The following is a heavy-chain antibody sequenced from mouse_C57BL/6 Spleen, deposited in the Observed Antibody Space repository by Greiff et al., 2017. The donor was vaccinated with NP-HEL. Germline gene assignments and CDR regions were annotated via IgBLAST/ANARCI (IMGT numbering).Heavy chain of an antibody. CDR2: IYPGDGDT. Sequence: VKLVESGAELVKPGASVKISCKASGYAFSSYWMNWVKQRPGKGLEWIGQIYPGDGDTNYNGKFKGKATLTADKSSSTAYMQLSSLTSEDSAVYFCARSNWDGYYFDYWGQGTTLTVSS. V-gene: IGHV1-80*01. CDR3: ARSNWDGYYFDY. D-gene: IGHD4-1*01. CDR1: GYAFSSYW. J-gene: IGHJ2*01.